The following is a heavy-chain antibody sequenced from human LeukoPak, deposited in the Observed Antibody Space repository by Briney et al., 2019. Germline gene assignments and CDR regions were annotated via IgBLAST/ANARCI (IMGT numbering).Heavy chain of an antibody. CDR2: INPSGGST. Sequence: ASVKVSCKASGYTFTSYYMHWVRQAPGQGLEWMGIINPSGGSTSYAQKFQGRVTMTRDTSTSTVYMELSSLRSEDTAVYYCASQPDVEDSSGYYFDYWGQGTLDTVSS. CDR3: ASQPDVEDSSGYYFDY. CDR1: GYTFTSYY. V-gene: IGHV1-46*03. J-gene: IGHJ4*02. D-gene: IGHD3-22*01.